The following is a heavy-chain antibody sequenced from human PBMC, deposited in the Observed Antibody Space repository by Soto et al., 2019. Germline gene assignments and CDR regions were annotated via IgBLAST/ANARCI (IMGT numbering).Heavy chain of an antibody. CDR2: IIPILGIA. J-gene: IGHJ4*02. CDR3: ARDEVDIANLV. Sequence: QVQLVQSGAEVKKPGSSVKVSCKASGGTFSSYTISWVRQAPGQGLAWMGRIIPILGIANYAQQFQGRVTITADTSTSTAYMELSSLRSEDTAVYYCARDEVDIANLVWGQGTLVTVSS. D-gene: IGHD2-15*01. CDR1: GGTFSSYT. V-gene: IGHV1-69*08.